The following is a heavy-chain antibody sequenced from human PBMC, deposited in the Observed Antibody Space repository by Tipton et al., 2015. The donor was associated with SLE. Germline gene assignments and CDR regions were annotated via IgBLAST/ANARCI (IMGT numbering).Heavy chain of an antibody. CDR3: TRYGSVPSDC. D-gene: IGHD3-10*01. CDR1: GFTFGDYA. Sequence: SLRLSCTASGFTFGDYAMSWVRQAPGNGLEWVSFLRSKAYGGTTEYAASVKGRFTISRDDSKSIAYLQMNSLKTEYTAVYYCTRYGSVPSDCWGRGSLVPVSS. CDR2: LRSKAYGGTT. J-gene: IGHJ4*02. V-gene: IGHV3-49*04.